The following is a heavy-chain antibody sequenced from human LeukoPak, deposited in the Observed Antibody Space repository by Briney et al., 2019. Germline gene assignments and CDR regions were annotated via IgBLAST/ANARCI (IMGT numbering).Heavy chain of an antibody. V-gene: IGHV3-23*01. D-gene: IGHD5-12*01. CDR2: ISGSGGST. Sequence: GGSLRLSCVASGFTFSSYAMSWVRQAPGKGLEWVSAISGSGGSTYYADSVKGRFTISRDNSKNTLYLQMNSLRAEDTAVYYCAKDRVGYSGYEDYYYYGMDVWGQGTTVTVS. CDR1: GFTFSSYA. CDR3: AKDRVGYSGYEDYYYYGMDV. J-gene: IGHJ6*02.